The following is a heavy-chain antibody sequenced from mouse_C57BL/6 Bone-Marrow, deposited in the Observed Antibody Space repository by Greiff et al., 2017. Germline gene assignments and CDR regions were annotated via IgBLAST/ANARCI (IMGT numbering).Heavy chain of an antibody. D-gene: IGHD1-1*01. V-gene: IGHV1-26*01. Sequence: EVQLQQSGPELVKPGASVKISCKASGYTFTDYYMNWVKQSHGKSLEWIGDINPNNGGTSYNQKFKGKATLTVDKSSSTAYMELRSLTSEDSAVYYCARDSLHAGGSSYDWYFDVWGTGTTVTVSS. CDR3: ARDSLHAGGSSYDWYFDV. J-gene: IGHJ1*03. CDR2: INPNNGGT. CDR1: GYTFTDYY.